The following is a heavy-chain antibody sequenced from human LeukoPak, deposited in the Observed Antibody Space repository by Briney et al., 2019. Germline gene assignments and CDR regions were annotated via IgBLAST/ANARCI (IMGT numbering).Heavy chain of an antibody. CDR2: ISYDGSNK. J-gene: IGHJ4*02. Sequence: GRSLRLSCAASGFTFSSYAMHWVRQAPGKGLEWVAVISYDGSNKYYADSVKGRFTISGDNSKNTLYLQMNSLRAEDTAVYYCAREGYDILTGETWGQGTLVTVSS. D-gene: IGHD3-9*01. CDR3: AREGYDILTGET. V-gene: IGHV3-30-3*01. CDR1: GFTFSSYA.